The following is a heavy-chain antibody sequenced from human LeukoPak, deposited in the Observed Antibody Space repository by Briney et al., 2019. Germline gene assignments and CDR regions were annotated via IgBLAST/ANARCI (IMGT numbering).Heavy chain of an antibody. V-gene: IGHV3-11*01. D-gene: IGHD6-19*01. CDR2: TRNSDNNM. CDR1: GFTFSDYN. Sequence: PGGSLRLSCAASGFTFSDYNMGWMRQAPGKGLEWVSYTRNSDNNMYYADSVKGRFTISRDKAKYSVYLQMNSLRAEDKAVYYCARRIAGDGSHAFDIWGQGTMVTVSS. CDR3: ARRIAGDGSHAFDI. J-gene: IGHJ3*02.